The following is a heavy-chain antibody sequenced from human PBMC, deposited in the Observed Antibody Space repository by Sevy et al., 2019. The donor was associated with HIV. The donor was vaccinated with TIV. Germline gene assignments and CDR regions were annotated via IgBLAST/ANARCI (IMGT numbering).Heavy chain of an antibody. CDR3: AKDQGDYVWGTFRDY. CDR1: GFTFSIYA. D-gene: IGHD3-16*02. J-gene: IGHJ4*02. Sequence: GGSLRLSCAASGFTFSIYAMSWVRQAPGKGLEWVSGLSGSGGSTYYADSVKGRFTISRDNSKNTLYLQMNSLRAEDTAVYYCAKDQGDYVWGTFRDYWGQGTLVTVSS. V-gene: IGHV3-23*01. CDR2: LSGSGGST.